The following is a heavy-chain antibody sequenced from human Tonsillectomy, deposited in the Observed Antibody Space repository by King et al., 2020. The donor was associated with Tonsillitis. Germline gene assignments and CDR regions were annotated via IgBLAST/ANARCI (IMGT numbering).Heavy chain of an antibody. CDR1: GGSFSGYY. J-gene: IGHJ4*02. V-gene: IGHV4-34*01. CDR2: INHSGST. D-gene: IGHD5-18*01. CDR3: ARGRRYSYGYHY. Sequence: VQLQQWGAGLLKPSEPLSLPCAVYGGSFSGYYWSWIRQPPGKGLEWIGEINHSGSTNYNPSLKSRVTISVDTSKNQFSLKLSSVTAADTAVYYCARGRRYSYGYHYWGQGTLVTVSS.